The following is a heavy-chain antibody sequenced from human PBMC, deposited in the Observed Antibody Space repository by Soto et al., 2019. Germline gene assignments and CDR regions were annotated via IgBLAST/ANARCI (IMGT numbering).Heavy chain of an antibody. V-gene: IGHV3-23*01. CDR2: ISGSGGST. CDR1: GFTFSSYA. D-gene: IGHD4-4*01. CDR3: AKVYSNYVYYYYGMDV. Sequence: PGGSLRLSCAASGFTFSSYAMSWVRQAPGKGLEWVSAISGSGGSTYYADSVKGRFTISRDNSKNTLYLQMNSLRAEDTAVYYCAKVYSNYVYYYYGMDVWGQGTACTVS. J-gene: IGHJ6*02.